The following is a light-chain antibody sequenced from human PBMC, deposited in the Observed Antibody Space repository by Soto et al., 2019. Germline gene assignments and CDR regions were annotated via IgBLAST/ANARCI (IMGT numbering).Light chain of an antibody. CDR3: SSYTSSSTLV. J-gene: IGLJ2*01. CDR1: SSDVGGYNY. V-gene: IGLV2-14*01. CDR2: DVS. Sequence: QSALTQPASVSGSPGQSITISCTGTSSDVGGYNYVSWYQQHPGKAPKFMIYDVSNRPSGVSNRFSGSKSGNTASLTISGLQAEDEADYYCSSYTSSSTLVFGGGTMLTVL.